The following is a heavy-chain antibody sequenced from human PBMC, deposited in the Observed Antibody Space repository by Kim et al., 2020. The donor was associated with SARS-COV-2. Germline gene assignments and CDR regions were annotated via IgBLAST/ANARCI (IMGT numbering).Heavy chain of an antibody. V-gene: IGHV4-30-4*01. D-gene: IGHD6-13*01. CDR1: GGSISSGDYY. CDR3: ARRRGNWYFDL. J-gene: IGHJ2*01. Sequence: SETLSLTCTVSGGSISSGDYYWSWIRQPPGKGLEWIGYIYYSGSTYYNPSLKSRITISVDTSNNQFSLKLSSVTAADTAVYYCARRRGNWYFDLWGRGTLVTVSS. CDR2: IYYSGST.